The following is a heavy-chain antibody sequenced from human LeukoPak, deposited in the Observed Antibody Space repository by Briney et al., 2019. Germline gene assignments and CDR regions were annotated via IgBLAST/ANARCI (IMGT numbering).Heavy chain of an antibody. CDR3: ARDVPVEMTVSGYFDF. D-gene: IGHD5-24*01. J-gene: IGHJ4*02. V-gene: IGHV1-69*06. Sequence: SVNVSCKASLDTFSRYAISWVGQARGQGLEWMGGIIPIFGSPNYAQRFQGRVTITADKSTSTAYMELSSLTYEDTAVYYCARDVPVEMTVSGYFDFWGQGTLVTVSS. CDR2: IIPIFGSP. CDR1: LDTFSRYA.